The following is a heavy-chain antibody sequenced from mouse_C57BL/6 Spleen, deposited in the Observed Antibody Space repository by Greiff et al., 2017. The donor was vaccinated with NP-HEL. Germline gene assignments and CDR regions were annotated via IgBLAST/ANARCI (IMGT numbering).Heavy chain of an antibody. Sequence: QVQLQQSGAELAKPGASVKLSCKASGYTFTSYWMHWVKQRPGQGLEWIGYINPSSGYTKYNQKFKYKATLTADKSSSTAYMQLSSLTYEDSAVDYCTRCSGGSSYVWYFDVWGTGTTVTVSS. CDR1: GYTFTSYW. J-gene: IGHJ1*03. V-gene: IGHV1-7*01. CDR2: INPSSGYT. CDR3: TRCSGGSSYVWYFDV. D-gene: IGHD1-1*01.